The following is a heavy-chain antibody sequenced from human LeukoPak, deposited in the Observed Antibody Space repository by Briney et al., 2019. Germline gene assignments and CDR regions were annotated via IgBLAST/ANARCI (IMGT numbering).Heavy chain of an antibody. Sequence: SETLSLTCTVSGGSISSSSYYWGWIRQPPGKGLEWIGSIYYSGSTYYNPSLKSRVTISVDTSKNQFSLKLSSVTAADTAVYYCARHLSRRLSPGSSGVDAFDIWGQGTIVTVSS. D-gene: IGHD3-16*02. V-gene: IGHV4-39*01. J-gene: IGHJ3*02. CDR3: ARHLSRRLSPGSSGVDAFDI. CDR1: GGSISSSSYY. CDR2: IYYSGST.